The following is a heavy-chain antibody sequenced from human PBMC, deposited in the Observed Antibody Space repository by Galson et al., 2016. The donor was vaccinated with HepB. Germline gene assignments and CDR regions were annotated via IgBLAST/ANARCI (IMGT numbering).Heavy chain of an antibody. Sequence: LRLSCAASGITFSSYAMHWVRQAPGKGLEWVAVISYDGSNKYYADSVKGRFTISRDNSKNTLYLQMNSLRAEDTAVYYCARGPLTVNTYCCWFDPWGQGTLVTVSS. CDR1: GITFSSYA. CDR2: ISYDGSNK. V-gene: IGHV3-30-3*01. J-gene: IGHJ5*02. D-gene: IGHD4-17*01. CDR3: ARGPLTVNTYCCWFDP.